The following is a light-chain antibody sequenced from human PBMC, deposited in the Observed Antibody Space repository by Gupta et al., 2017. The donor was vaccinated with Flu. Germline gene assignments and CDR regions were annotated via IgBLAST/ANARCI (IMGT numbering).Light chain of an antibody. CDR3: SSCTSTSTLV. V-gene: IGLV2-14*01. CDR1: SSDIGSYNY. Sequence: QSALTQPASVSGSPGQSITISCTGTSSDIGSYNYVSWYQQHPGQAPKLLIYDVTNRPSGVSNRFSGSKSGDTASLTISGLQAEDEADYYCSSCTSTSTLVFGGGIKLTVL. J-gene: IGLJ2*01. CDR2: DVT.